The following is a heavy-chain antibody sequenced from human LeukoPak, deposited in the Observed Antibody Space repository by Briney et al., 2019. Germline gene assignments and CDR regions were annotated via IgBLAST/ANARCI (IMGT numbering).Heavy chain of an antibody. V-gene: IGHV3-33*01. Sequence: GSLRLSCAASGFTFSSYGMHWVRQAPGKGLEWVAVIWYDGSNKYYADSVKGRFTISRDNSKNTLYLQMNSLRAEDTAVYYCARALLPTPVFFDYWGQGTLVTVSS. CDR2: IWYDGSNK. CDR3: ARALLPTPVFFDY. CDR1: GFTFSSYG. J-gene: IGHJ4*02. D-gene: IGHD2-15*01.